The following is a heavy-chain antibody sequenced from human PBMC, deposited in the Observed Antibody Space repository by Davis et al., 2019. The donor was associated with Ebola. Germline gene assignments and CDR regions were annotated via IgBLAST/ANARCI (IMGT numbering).Heavy chain of an antibody. J-gene: IGHJ6*02. CDR3: EGGPYYGMDV. CDR1: GFTFSNFE. D-gene: IGHD3-16*01. V-gene: IGHV3-48*03. CDR2: ISSSVSPI. Sequence: PGGSLRLSCVASGFTFSNFEMNWVRQAPGKGLEWLSYISSSVSPIYYADSVKGRFTISRENAKNSLYLKMNSLRAEETAVYYCEGGPYYGMDVWGQGTTVTVSS.